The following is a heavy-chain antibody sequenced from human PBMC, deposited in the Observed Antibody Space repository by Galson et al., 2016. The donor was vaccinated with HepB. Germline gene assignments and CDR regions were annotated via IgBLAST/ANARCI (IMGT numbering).Heavy chain of an antibody. CDR2: IKQDASEK. Sequence: SLRLSCAASGFTFGSYSMNWVRQAPGKGLEWVANIKQDASEKYYVDSVKGRFTISRDNAKNSLYLQMNSLTADDTAVYYCARDYRHCGADPMGAQGTLVTVSS. J-gene: IGHJ4*02. CDR3: ARDYRHCGADPM. D-gene: IGHD2-21*02. CDR1: GFTFGSYS. V-gene: IGHV3-7*01.